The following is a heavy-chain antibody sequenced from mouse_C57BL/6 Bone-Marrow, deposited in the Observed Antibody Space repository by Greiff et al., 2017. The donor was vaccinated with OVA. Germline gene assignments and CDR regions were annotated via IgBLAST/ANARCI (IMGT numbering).Heavy chain of an antibody. CDR1: GFTFTDYY. V-gene: IGHV7-3*01. CDR3: ARYLSINTVTTPYYYAMDY. J-gene: IGHJ4*01. D-gene: IGHD1-1*01. CDR2: IRNNANGYTT. Sequence: EVMLVESGGGLVQPGGSLSLSCAASGFTFTDYYMSWVRQPPGKALEWLGFIRNNANGYTTEYSASVKGRFTTSRDNSTSIIDLQMNALRAKDSATYYCARYLSINTVTTPYYYAMDYWGQGTSVTVSS.